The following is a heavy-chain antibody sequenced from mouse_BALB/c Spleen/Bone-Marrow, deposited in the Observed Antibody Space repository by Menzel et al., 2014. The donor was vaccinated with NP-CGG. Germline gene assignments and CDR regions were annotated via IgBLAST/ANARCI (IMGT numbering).Heavy chain of an antibody. D-gene: IGHD4-1*01. CDR3: ARQLAYAMDY. V-gene: IGHV5-12*02. J-gene: IGHJ4*01. Sequence: EVKLVESGGGLVQPGGSLKLSCATSGFTFSDYYMYWVRQTPEKRLEWVAYITKGGGSTYYPDIVKGRFTISRDNAKNPLYLQMSRLKSEDTAMYYCARQLAYAMDYWGQGTSVTVSS. CDR1: GFTFSDYY. CDR2: ITKGGGST.